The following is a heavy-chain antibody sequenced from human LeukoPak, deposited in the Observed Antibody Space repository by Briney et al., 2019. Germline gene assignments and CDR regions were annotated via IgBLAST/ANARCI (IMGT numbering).Heavy chain of an antibody. Sequence: SETLSLTCTVSGDSINNYYWSRIRQPPGKGLEWIGYMYYNGRPNYNPSLKRRVPISVDRSKKQFSLKLTSVTAADTAVYYCAGQTIAARHRGYYFDYWGQGTLVTVSS. D-gene: IGHD6-6*01. J-gene: IGHJ4*02. V-gene: IGHV4-59*03. CDR1: GDSINNYY. CDR2: MYYNGRP. CDR3: AGQTIAARHRGYYFDY.